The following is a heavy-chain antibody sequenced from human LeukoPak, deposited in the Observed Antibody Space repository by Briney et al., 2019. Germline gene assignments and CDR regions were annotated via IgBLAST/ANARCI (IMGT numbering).Heavy chain of an antibody. CDR3: ARGAPKEIQLWLRLRGVAFDI. CDR2: INHSGST. Sequence: SETLSLTCAVYGGSFSGYYWSWIRQPPGKGLEGIGEINHSGSTNYNPSLKSRVTISVDTSKNQFSLKLNSVTAADTAVYYCARGAPKEIQLWLRLRGVAFDIWGQGTMVTVSS. J-gene: IGHJ3*02. V-gene: IGHV4-34*01. D-gene: IGHD5-18*01. CDR1: GGSFSGYY.